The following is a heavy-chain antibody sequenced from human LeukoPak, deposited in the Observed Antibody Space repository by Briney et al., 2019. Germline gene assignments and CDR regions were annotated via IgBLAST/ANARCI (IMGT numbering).Heavy chain of an antibody. V-gene: IGHV1-2*02. CDR3: ARGRDYYGSGSRWVDY. J-gene: IGHJ4*02. CDR2: INPNSGGT. CDR1: GYTFTGYY. D-gene: IGHD3-10*01. Sequence: GASVKVSCKASGYTFTGYYMHWVRQAPGQGLEWMGWINPNSGGTNYAQKFQGRVTMTRDTSISTAYMELSRLRSEDTAVYYCARGRDYYGSGSRWVDYWGQGTLVTVSS.